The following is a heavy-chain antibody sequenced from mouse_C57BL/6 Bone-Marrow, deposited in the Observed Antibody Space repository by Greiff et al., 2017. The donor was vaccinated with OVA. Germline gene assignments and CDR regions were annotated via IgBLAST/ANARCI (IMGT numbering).Heavy chain of an antibody. D-gene: IGHD2-2*01. CDR1: GFTFSDYG. CDR2: ISNLAYSI. J-gene: IGHJ2*01. Sequence: EVKVVESGGGLVQPGGSLKLSCAASGFTFSDYGMAWVRQAPRKGPEWVAFISNLAYSIYYADTVTGRFTISRENAKNTLYLEMSSLRSEDTAMYYCARLSNMVTTGYYFGDWGQGTTRTVSS. CDR3: ARLSNMVTTGYYFGD. V-gene: IGHV5-15*01.